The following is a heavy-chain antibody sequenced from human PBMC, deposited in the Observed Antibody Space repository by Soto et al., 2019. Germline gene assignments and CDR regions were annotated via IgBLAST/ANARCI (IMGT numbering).Heavy chain of an antibody. D-gene: IGHD5-18*01. CDR1: GFTFSSIA. CDR2: ISYDGSNK. CDR3: AKGSTAMTYFDY. V-gene: IGHV3-30*18. Sequence: QVQLVESGEGVSQPGRSRSFSCAAPGFTFSSIARPWFRQAPGRGLEWVAVISYDGSNKYYADSVKGRFTISRDNSKNTLYLQMNSLRAEDTAVYYCAKGSTAMTYFDYWGQGTLVTVSS. J-gene: IGHJ4*02.